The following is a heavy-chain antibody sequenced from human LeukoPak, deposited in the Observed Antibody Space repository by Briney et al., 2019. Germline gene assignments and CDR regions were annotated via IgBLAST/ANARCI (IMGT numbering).Heavy chain of an antibody. J-gene: IGHJ4*02. D-gene: IGHD3-22*01. Sequence: GGSLRLSCAASGFTFSSYGMHWVRQAPGKGLEWVTFADSVKGRFTISRDNSKNTLYLQMNSLRAEDTAAYYCARGGPDYYDSSGYEYYFDYWGQGTLVTVSS. V-gene: IGHV3-30*19. CDR1: GFTFSSYG. CDR3: ARGGPDYYDSSGYEYYFDY.